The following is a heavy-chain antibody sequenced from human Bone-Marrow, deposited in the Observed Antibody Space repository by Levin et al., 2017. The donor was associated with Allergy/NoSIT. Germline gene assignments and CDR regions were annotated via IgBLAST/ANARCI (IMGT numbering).Heavy chain of an antibody. CDR3: AKDLDFRDYLDAFDI. Sequence: PSETLSLICSVSGGSITSYSWSWIRLTPGKGLEWIGYLSYGGRTSYNPSLKSRVTISSDTSKNHVSVKLTSVTAADTAIYYCAKDLDFRDYLDAFDIWGQGTKVTVSS. CDR1: GGSITSYS. V-gene: IGHV4-59*01. CDR2: LSYGGRT. J-gene: IGHJ3*02. D-gene: IGHD4-17*01.